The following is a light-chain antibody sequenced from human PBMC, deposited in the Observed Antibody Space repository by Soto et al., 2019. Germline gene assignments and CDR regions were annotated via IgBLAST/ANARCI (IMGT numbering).Light chain of an antibody. CDR1: QSVSRH. Sequence: EIVFTQSPGTLSLSPGERAALSCRASQSVSRHLAWYQQKPCQAPRVIIYDASNRATGIPARFSGRGSGTDFTLTISSLEPEDFAVYYGQQRNNWPPVTFGGGTKVDIK. CDR2: DAS. J-gene: IGKJ4*01. CDR3: QQRNNWPPVT. V-gene: IGKV3-11*01.